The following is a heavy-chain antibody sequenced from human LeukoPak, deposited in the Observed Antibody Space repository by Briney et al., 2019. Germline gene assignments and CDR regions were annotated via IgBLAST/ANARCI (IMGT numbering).Heavy chain of an antibody. CDR2: IIPIFGTA. J-gene: IGHJ6*02. CDR1: VGTFSSYA. V-gene: IGHV1-69*13. CDR3: ARRGLSYDFWSRGMDV. D-gene: IGHD3-3*01. Sequence: SVKVSCKASVGTFSSYAISWVRQAPGQGLEWMGGIIPIFGTANYAQKFQGRVTITADESTSTAYMELSSLRSEDTAVYYCARRGLSYDFWSRGMDVWGQGTTVTVSS.